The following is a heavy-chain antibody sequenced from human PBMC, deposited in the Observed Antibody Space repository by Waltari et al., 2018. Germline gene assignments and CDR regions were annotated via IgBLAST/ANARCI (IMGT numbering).Heavy chain of an antibody. CDR1: GLTFTSYA. J-gene: IGHJ4*02. CDR2: ISYDGSSK. Sequence: QVQLVESGGGVVQPGRFLRLSCEASGLTFTSYALNWVRQAPGKGLEWVALISYDGSSKYYADSVKGRFTISRDNPKNTLYLQMNSLRAEDTAVYYCARDGYDSSGYYFDYWGQGALVIVSS. V-gene: IGHV3-30*01. CDR3: ARDGYDSSGYYFDY. D-gene: IGHD3-22*01.